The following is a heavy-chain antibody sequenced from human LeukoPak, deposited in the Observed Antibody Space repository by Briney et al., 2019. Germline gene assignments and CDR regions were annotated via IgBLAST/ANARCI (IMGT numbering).Heavy chain of an antibody. V-gene: IGHV3-7*01. CDR3: ARPGIAAAGTGVPLCY. D-gene: IGHD6-13*01. CDR2: INQDGRGR. Sequence: GGSLRLSCAASGFTFSDNWMTWVRQAPGKGLEWVANINQDGRGRYYEDSVQGRFIISRDNAQNSVHLQMNSLRAEDMAVYYCARPGIAAAGTGVPLCYWGQGTLVTVSS. CDR1: GFTFSDNW. J-gene: IGHJ4*02.